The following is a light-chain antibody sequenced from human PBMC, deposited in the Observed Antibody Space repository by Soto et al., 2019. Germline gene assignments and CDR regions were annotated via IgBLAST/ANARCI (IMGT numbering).Light chain of an antibody. CDR2: AAS. V-gene: IGKV1-27*01. CDR1: EDINNY. CDR3: QHYNIYPWT. J-gene: IGKJ1*01. Sequence: DIQMTQSPSSLSASIGDRVTLTCRATEDINNYLAWFQQKPGKVPKLLIYAASTLHSGVPSRFSGSGSGTEFTLTISSLQPDDFATYYCQHYNIYPWTFGQGTKVEIK.